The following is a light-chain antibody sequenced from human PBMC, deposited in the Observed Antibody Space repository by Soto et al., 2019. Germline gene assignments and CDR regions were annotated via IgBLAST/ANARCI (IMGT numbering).Light chain of an antibody. CDR1: QGISDW. V-gene: IGKV1D-12*01. CDR3: QQADSFPLT. Sequence: DIQMTQSPSSVSVSVGDSVTITCRASQGISDWLAWYQQKPGEAPKLLIYAASRLHSGVPSRFSDSGSGTDFTLTISSLQPEDFASYYCQQADSFPLTFGGGTKVEIK. CDR2: AAS. J-gene: IGKJ4*01.